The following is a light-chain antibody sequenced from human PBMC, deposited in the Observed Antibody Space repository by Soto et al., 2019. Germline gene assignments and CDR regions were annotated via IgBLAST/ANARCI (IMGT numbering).Light chain of an antibody. Sequence: EIVLTQSPATLSLSPGERATLSCRASQSVGSYLAWYQQKPGQPPRLVIYDTSNRATDIPARFSGSGSGTDFTLTISSLEPEYVAVYYCQHRSNWPRTFGPGTRVDIK. CDR1: QSVGSY. CDR2: DTS. CDR3: QHRSNWPRT. J-gene: IGKJ3*01. V-gene: IGKV3-11*01.